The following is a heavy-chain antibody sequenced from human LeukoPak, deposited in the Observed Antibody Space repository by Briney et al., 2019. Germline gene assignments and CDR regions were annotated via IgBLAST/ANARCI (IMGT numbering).Heavy chain of an antibody. CDR1: AFTFSDYY. J-gene: IGHJ3*02. Sequence: PGGSLRLSCAASAFTFSDYYMSWIRQAPGKGLEWVSYISSSGSTMYYADSVKGRFTISRDNSKNTLYLQMNSLRAEDTAVYYCAKSGALPWDAFDIWGQGTMVTVSS. CDR2: ISSSGSTM. D-gene: IGHD1-26*01. V-gene: IGHV3-11*01. CDR3: AKSGALPWDAFDI.